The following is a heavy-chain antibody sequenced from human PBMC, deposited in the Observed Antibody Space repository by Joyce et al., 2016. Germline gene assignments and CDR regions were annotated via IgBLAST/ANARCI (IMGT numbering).Heavy chain of an antibody. CDR2: ISYSSAGTT. J-gene: IGHJ4*02. CDR3: TRGILFPEY. Sequence: QVQLQESGPGLVRPAETLSLTCTVSGYSITSGYYWGWIRQPPGKGPEWIGSISYSSAGTTFYNPSLKSRVTISRDTSTNQFSLRLHSVTAADTAIFYCTRGILFPEYWGRGTLVTVSS. CDR1: GYSITSGYY. V-gene: IGHV4-38-2*02.